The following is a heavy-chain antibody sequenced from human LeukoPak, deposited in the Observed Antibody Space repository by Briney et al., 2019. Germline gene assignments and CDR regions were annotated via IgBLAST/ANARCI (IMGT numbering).Heavy chain of an antibody. J-gene: IGHJ4*02. CDR1: GYTFTDYY. CDR3: ARVPYWDTAAAGTTGITLFDY. Sequence: ASVKVSCKASGYTFTDYYIHWVRQAPGQGLEWMGWMNPNSGNTGYAQKFQGRVTMTRNTSISTAYMELSSLRSEDTAVYYCARVPYWDTAAAGTTGITLFDYWGQGTLVTVSS. D-gene: IGHD6-13*01. CDR2: MNPNSGNT. V-gene: IGHV1-8*02.